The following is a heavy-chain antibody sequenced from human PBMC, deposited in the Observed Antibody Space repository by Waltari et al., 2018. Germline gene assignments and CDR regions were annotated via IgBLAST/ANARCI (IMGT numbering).Heavy chain of an antibody. J-gene: IGHJ4*02. CDR1: GYSFTDYW. CDR3: ARPPVPAATTDFDY. D-gene: IGHD2-2*01. V-gene: IGHV5-51*01. CDR2: IYPRDSDT. Sequence: EVQLVQSGAEVKKPGESLKISCKGSGYSFTDYWIVWVRQMPGKGLEWMGIIYPRDSDTRYSPSFQGQVTSSADKSISTAYLQGSSLKASDTAMYYCARPPVPAATTDFDYWGQGTLVTVSS.